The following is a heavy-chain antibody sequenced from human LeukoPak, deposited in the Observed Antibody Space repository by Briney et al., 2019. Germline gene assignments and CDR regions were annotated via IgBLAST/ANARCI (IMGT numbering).Heavy chain of an antibody. CDR1: GYSFTSYW. D-gene: IGHD4-23*01. CDR2: IYPGDSDT. Sequence: GESLKISCKGSGYSFTSYWIGWVRQMPGKGLEWMGIIYPGDSDTRYSPSFQGQVTIPADKSISTAYLQWSSLKASDTAMYYCARNLVVTSTDYYYYYMDVWGKGTTVTVSS. V-gene: IGHV5-51*01. CDR3: ARNLVVTSTDYYYYYMDV. J-gene: IGHJ6*03.